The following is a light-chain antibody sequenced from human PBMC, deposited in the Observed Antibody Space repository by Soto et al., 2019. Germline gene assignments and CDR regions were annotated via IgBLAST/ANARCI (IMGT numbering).Light chain of an antibody. CDR1: QSISSW. CDR2: KAS. CDR3: QQYNDLST. Sequence: IKMTQSPSSLSASVGDIVTINCRASQSISSWLAWYKQKPGKAPNRLIYKASHLESGVQSRFSGSGSGTEFTLTISSLQADDFATYYCQQYNDLSTFGGGTKVDIK. V-gene: IGKV1-5*03. J-gene: IGKJ4*01.